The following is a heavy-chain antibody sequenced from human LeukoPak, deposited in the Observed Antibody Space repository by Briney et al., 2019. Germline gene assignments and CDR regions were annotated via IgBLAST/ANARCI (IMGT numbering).Heavy chain of an antibody. CDR2: IKQDGSEK. V-gene: IGHV3-7*04. CDR3: ASERITMTH. Sequence: GGSLRLSCAASGXTFSSYWMSWVRQAPGKGLEWVANIKQDGSEKYYVDSVKGRFTISRDNAKNSLYLQMNSLRAEDTAVYYCASERITMTHWGQGTLVTVSS. CDR1: GXTFSSYW. J-gene: IGHJ4*02. D-gene: IGHD3-22*01.